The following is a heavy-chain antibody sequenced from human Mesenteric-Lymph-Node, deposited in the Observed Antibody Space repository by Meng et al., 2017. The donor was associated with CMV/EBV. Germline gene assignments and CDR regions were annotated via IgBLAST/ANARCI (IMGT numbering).Heavy chain of an antibody. CDR1: GFTFSSYA. Sequence: GGSLRLSCAASGFTFSSYAMSWVRQAPGKGLEWVSATSGSGGSTYYADSVKGRFTISRDNSKNTLYLQMNSLRAEDTAVYYCVKGSSHYYYYGMDVWGQGTTVTVSS. CDR3: VKGSSHYYYYGMDV. J-gene: IGHJ6*02. D-gene: IGHD6-13*01. V-gene: IGHV3-23*01. CDR2: TSGSGGST.